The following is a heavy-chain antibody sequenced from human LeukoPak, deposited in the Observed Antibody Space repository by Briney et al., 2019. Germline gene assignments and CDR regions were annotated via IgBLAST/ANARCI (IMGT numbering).Heavy chain of an antibody. Sequence: ASVTVSCKASGYTFTGYYMHWVRQAPGQGLEWMGRINPNSGGTNYAQKFQGRVTMTRDTSISTAYMELSSLRSEDTAIYYCGRAGSHDRQTIDFWGQGTLVSVSS. CDR2: INPNSGGT. V-gene: IGHV1-2*06. CDR3: GRAGSHDRQTIDF. CDR1: GYTFTGYY. J-gene: IGHJ4*02. D-gene: IGHD1-26*01.